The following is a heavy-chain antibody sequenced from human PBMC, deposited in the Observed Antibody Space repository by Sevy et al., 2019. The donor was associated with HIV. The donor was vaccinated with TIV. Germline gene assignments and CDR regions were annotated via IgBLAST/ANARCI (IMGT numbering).Heavy chain of an antibody. CDR3: ASDRGVGTSSYGMDV. CDR1: GFTFSSYS. Sequence: GGSLRLSCAASGFTFSSYSMNWVRQAPGKGLEWVSSISSGSTYIYYVDSVKGRFTISRDNAKNSLYLQMNSQRAEDTAVYYCASDRGVGTSSYGMDVWGQGTTVTVSS. CDR2: ISSGSTYI. D-gene: IGHD1-26*01. V-gene: IGHV3-21*01. J-gene: IGHJ6*02.